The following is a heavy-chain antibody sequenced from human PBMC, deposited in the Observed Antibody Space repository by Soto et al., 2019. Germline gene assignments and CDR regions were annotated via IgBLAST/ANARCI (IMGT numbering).Heavy chain of an antibody. CDR3: AKGTYGGSAPYDYGVDV. CDR2: ISFDEAKDK. Sequence: QVQLVESGGGVVQPGGSLTLSCAASGFTFSDYGMHWVRQAPGKWLEWLTFISFDEAKDKYYSAPVRGRFSISRDNSKNTLSLQMNSLRSEDTAVYYCAKGTYGGSAPYDYGVDVWGQGTTVTVSS. CDR1: GFTFSDYG. D-gene: IGHD3-22*01. J-gene: IGHJ6*02. V-gene: IGHV3-30*18.